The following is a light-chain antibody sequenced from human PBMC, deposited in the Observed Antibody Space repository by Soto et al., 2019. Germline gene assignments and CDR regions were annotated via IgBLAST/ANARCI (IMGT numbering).Light chain of an antibody. CDR2: ENN. CDR3: GTWDTSLSNGV. J-gene: IGLJ3*02. CDR1: SSNIGSNY. V-gene: IGLV1-51*01. Sequence: QSVLTQPPSVSAAPGQKVTISCSGSSSNIGSNYVSWYQQLPGTAPKLLIYENNKRPSGIPDRFSGSKSGTSATLGITGLQSGDEADYYCGTWDTSLSNGVFGGGTKVTVL.